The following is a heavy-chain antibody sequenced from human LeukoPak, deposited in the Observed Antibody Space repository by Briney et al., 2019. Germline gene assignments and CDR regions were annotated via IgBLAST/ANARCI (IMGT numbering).Heavy chain of an antibody. D-gene: IGHD2-15*01. Sequence: PSETLSLTCTVSGGSVSSGSYYWSWIRQPPGKGLEWIGYIYYSGSTNYNPSLKSRVTISVDTSKNQFSLKLSSVTAADTAVYYCARGSLYCSGGSCYWYYYYGMDVWGQGTTVTVSS. V-gene: IGHV4-61*01. CDR3: ARGSLYCSGGSCYWYYYYGMDV. J-gene: IGHJ6*02. CDR1: GGSVSSGSYY. CDR2: IYYSGST.